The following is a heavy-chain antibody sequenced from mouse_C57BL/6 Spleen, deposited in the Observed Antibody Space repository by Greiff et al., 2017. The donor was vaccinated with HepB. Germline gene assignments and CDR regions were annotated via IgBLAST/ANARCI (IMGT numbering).Heavy chain of an antibody. CDR2: ISGGGGNT. CDR1: GFTFSSYT. V-gene: IGHV5-9*01. D-gene: IGHD2-4*01. CDR3: ARLGDYVPLDY. J-gene: IGHJ2*01. Sequence: EVKLMESGGGLVKPGGSLKLSCAASGFTFSSYTMSWVRQTPEKRLEWVATISGGGGNTYYPDSVKGRFTISRDNAKNTLYLQMSSLRSEDTALYYCARLGDYVPLDYWGQGTTLTVSS.